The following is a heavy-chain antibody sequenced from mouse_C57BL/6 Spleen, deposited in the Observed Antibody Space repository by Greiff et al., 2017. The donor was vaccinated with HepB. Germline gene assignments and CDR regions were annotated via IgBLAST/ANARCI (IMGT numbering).Heavy chain of an antibody. CDR3: ASPYYGSSYHDY. Sequence: QVQLQQPGAELVKPGASVKMSCKASGYTFTSYWITWVKQRPGQGLEWIGDIYPGSGSTNYNEKFKSKATLTVDTSSSTAYMQLSSLTSEDSAVYYCASPYYGSSYHDYWGQGTTLTVSS. CDR1: GYTFTSYW. CDR2: IYPGSGST. J-gene: IGHJ2*01. D-gene: IGHD1-1*01. V-gene: IGHV1-55*01.